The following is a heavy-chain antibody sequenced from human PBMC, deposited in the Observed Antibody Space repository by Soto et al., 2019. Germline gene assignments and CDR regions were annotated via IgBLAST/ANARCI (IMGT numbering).Heavy chain of an antibody. Sequence: EVRLVESGGGLVQPGGSLRLSCAASGFTVSSNYMSWVRQAPGKGLEWVSVIYSGGSTYYADSVKGRFTISRDNSKNTLYLQMNSLRAEDTAVYYCAREDSNYYYYYMDVWGKGTTVTVSS. V-gene: IGHV3-66*01. CDR2: IYSGGST. D-gene: IGHD4-4*01. CDR1: GFTVSSNY. CDR3: AREDSNYYYYYMDV. J-gene: IGHJ6*03.